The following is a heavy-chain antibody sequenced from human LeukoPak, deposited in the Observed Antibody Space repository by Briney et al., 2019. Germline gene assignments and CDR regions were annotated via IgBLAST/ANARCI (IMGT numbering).Heavy chain of an antibody. D-gene: IGHD3-22*01. CDR2: IYYSGST. V-gene: IGHV4-59*08. CDR1: GFAFSDDS. J-gene: IGHJ4*02. Sequence: QSGGSLRLSCVASGFAFSDDSMNWVRQPPGKGLEWIGYIYYSGSTNYNPSLKSRVTISVDTSKNQFSLKLSSVTAADTAVYYCARCYYDSSGYYYFDYWGQGTLVTVSS. CDR3: ARCYYDSSGYYYFDY.